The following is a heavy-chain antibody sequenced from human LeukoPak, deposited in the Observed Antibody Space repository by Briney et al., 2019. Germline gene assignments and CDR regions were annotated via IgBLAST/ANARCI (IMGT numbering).Heavy chain of an antibody. D-gene: IGHD6-13*01. Sequence: SETLSLTCTVSGGSISSYYWSWIRQPPEKGLEWIGYIYYSGSTNYNPSLKSRVTISVDTSKNQFSLKLSSVTAADTAVYYCARVPPYSSSWSFDYWGQGTLVTVSS. CDR1: GGSISSYY. CDR3: ARVPPYSSSWSFDY. V-gene: IGHV4-59*01. CDR2: IYYSGST. J-gene: IGHJ4*02.